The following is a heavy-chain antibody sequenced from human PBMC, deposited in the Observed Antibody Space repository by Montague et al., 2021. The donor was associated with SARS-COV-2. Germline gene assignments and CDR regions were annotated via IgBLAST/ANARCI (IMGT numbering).Heavy chain of an antibody. J-gene: IGHJ3*02. CDR1: GFTLGYTW. CDR2: LNGDATTT. V-gene: IGHV3-74*03. CDR3: VKDRGTPDAFDM. D-gene: IGHD3-10*01. Sequence: SLRLSCAASGFTLGYTWMHWVRQAPGKGLVWISHLNGDATTTKYXDSXKGRFTISRDNAKSTLYLQLDSLRAEDTAVYYCVKDRGTPDAFDMWGQGTMVTVSS.